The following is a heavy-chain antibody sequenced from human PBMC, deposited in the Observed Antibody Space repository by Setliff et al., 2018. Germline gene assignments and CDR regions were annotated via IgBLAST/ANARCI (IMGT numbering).Heavy chain of an antibody. V-gene: IGHV4-30-4*08. CDR3: AREVGPSTSSDAFDV. Sequence: SETLSLTCTVSGDSISSGDYFWSWIRQPPGKGLEWIAYIYHSGSAYYNPSLKSRVTMSVDTSKNQFSLHLTSVTAADTAVYYCAREVGPSTSSDAFDVWGQGMMVT. D-gene: IGHD1-26*01. J-gene: IGHJ3*01. CDR1: GDSISSGDYF. CDR2: IYHSGSA.